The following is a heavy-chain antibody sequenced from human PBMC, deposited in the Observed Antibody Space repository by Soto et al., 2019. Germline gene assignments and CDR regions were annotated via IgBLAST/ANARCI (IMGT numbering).Heavy chain of an antibody. CDR1: GFTFSSYS. V-gene: IGHV3-48*02. D-gene: IGHD2-2*01. J-gene: IGHJ5*02. Sequence: GGSRRLSCAAAGFTFSSYSMNWVRQAPGKGLEWVSYISGSSSTIYYADSVKGRFTISRDNAKNSLYLQMNSLRDEDTAVYYCARESAALNWFDPWGQGTLVTVSS. CDR3: ARESAALNWFDP. CDR2: ISGSSSTI.